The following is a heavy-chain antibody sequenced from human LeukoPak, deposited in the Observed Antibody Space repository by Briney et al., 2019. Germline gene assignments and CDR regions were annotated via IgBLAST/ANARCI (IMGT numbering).Heavy chain of an antibody. V-gene: IGHV4-61*01. D-gene: IGHD3-22*01. CDR3: ARVGPPYYYDSSGFKFET. CDR2: IYYSGTT. Sequence: SETLSLTCTVSGGSISSGSYYWSWIRQPPGKGLEWIGNIYYSGTTNYNPSLKSRVTISVDTSKNQFSLKLSSVTAADTAVYYCARVGPPYYYDSSGFKFETWGQGTLVTVSS. J-gene: IGHJ5*02. CDR1: GGSISSGSYY.